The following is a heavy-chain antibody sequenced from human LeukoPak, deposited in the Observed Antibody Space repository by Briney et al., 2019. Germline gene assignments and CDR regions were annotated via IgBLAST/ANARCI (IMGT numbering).Heavy chain of an antibody. CDR2: ISTISST. V-gene: IGHV3-69-1*01. CDR3: ARNYDSSGLLDY. CDR1: GDIFSTFA. D-gene: IGHD3-22*01. J-gene: IGHJ4*02. Sequence: GGSLRLSCAASGDIFSTFAMSWVRQAPGRGLEWVSGISTISSTFYADSVKGRFTISRDNAKNSLYLQMNSLRAEDTAVYYCARNYDSSGLLDYWGQGTLVTVSS.